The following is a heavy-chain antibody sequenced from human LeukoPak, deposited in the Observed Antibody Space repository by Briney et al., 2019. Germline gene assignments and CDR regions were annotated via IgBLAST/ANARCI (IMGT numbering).Heavy chain of an antibody. CDR2: IYYSGST. CDR3: AREYGTIIFDY. V-gene: IGHV4-39*07. CDR1: GGSISSSSYY. J-gene: IGHJ4*02. Sequence: SETLSLTCTVSGGSISSSSYYWGWIRQPPGKGLEWIGSIYYSGSTYYNPSLKSRVTISVDTSKNQFSLKLSSVTAADTAVYYCAREYGTIIFDYWGRGTLVTVSS. D-gene: IGHD1-1*01.